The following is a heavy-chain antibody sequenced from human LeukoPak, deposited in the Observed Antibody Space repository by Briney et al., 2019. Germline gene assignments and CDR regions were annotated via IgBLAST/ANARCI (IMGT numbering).Heavy chain of an antibody. D-gene: IGHD2-2*02. CDR2: FDPEDGET. J-gene: IGHJ4*02. V-gene: IGHV1-24*01. CDR1: GYTLTELS. CDR3: ATGVVVPAAIPYYYFDY. Sequence: ASVKVSCKVSGYTLTELSMHWVRQAPGKGLEWMGGFDPEDGETIYAQKFQGRVTMTEDTSTDTAYMELSSLRSEDTAVYYCATGVVVPAAIPYYYFDYWGQGTLVTVSS.